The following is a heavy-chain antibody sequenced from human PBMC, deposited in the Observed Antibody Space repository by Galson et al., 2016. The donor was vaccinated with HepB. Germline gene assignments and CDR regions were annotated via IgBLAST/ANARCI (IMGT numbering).Heavy chain of an antibody. Sequence: SLRLSCAASGLTFATFPMTWVRQAPGKGLEWVSAICGSGDTTHYVDAVKGRCTISRDNSENTLYLQMNSLRDEDSAVYYCEARGIVVVATAKDLFGYWGQGTLVTVSS. D-gene: IGHD2-15*01. CDR1: GLTFATFP. CDR3: EARGIVVVATAKDLFGY. J-gene: IGHJ4*02. V-gene: IGHV3-23*01. CDR2: ICGSGDTT.